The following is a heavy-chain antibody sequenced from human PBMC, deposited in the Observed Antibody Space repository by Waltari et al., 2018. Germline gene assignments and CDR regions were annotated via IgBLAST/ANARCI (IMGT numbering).Heavy chain of an antibody. D-gene: IGHD6-19*01. Sequence: VQLVQSGAEVKQPGESLKISCQGSGYSFANYWIGWVRQMPGKGLEWMGLISPDDSDTRYSPSFEGQVTVSADKTISTAYLQLSRLGTSDSAMYYCARGSSAWNFFDVWGQGTLVTVSS. V-gene: IGHV5-51*01. CDR3: ARGSSAWNFFDV. CDR1: GYSFANYW. CDR2: ISPDDSDT. J-gene: IGHJ4*02.